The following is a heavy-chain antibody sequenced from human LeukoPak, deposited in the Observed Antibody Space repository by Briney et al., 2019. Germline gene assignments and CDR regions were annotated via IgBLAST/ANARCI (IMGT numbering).Heavy chain of an antibody. J-gene: IGHJ5*02. CDR2: ISGSGGRT. V-gene: IGHV3-23*01. CDR3: AKPVGDIVVDRWFDP. D-gene: IGHD2-2*01. Sequence: GGSLGLSCAASGFTFSNYAMSWVRQAPGKGLEWVSGISGSGGRTYYADSVKGRFTISRDNSKNTLYLQMNSLRAEDTAVYYCAKPVGDIVVDRWFDPWGQGTLVTVSS. CDR1: GFTFSNYA.